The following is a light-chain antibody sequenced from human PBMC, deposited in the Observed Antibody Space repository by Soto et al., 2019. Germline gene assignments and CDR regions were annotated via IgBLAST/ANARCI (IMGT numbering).Light chain of an antibody. CDR1: QGISKS. V-gene: IGKV1-33*01. CDR3: QQYDDLPFT. CDR2: DAS. J-gene: IGKJ4*01. Sequence: DIQMTQSPSSLSASVGDRVTITCQADQGISKSLSWYQQKPGMAPKLLIYDASNLETGVPSRFSGSGSGIDFTLTISSLQPEDFGRYYCQQYDDLPFTFCGGT.